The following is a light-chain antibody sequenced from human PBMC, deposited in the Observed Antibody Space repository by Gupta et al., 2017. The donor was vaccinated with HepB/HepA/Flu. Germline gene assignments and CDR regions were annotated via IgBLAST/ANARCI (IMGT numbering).Light chain of an antibody. CDR1: QSVSSSY. Sequence: ELVLTQPPGPLSLSPGERATLPCRASQSVSSSYLAWYQQKPGQAPRLLIYGASSRATGIPERFSGSGSGTDFTLTISRLEPEDFAVYYCQQYGSYPGTFGQGTKVEIK. J-gene: IGKJ1*01. CDR3: QQYGSYPGT. V-gene: IGKV3-20*01. CDR2: GAS.